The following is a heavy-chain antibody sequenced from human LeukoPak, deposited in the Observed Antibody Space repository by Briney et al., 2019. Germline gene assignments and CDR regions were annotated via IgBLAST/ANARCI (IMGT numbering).Heavy chain of an antibody. CDR1: GFTFSIYS. Sequence: GGSLRLSCAASGFTFSIYSMSWVRQAPGKGLEWVSSISSSSSYIYYADSVKGRFTISRDNAKNSLYLQMNSLRAEDTAVYYCARDIDSSWSAFDYWGQGTLVTVSS. D-gene: IGHD6-6*01. V-gene: IGHV3-21*01. CDR3: ARDIDSSWSAFDY. CDR2: ISSSSSYI. J-gene: IGHJ4*02.